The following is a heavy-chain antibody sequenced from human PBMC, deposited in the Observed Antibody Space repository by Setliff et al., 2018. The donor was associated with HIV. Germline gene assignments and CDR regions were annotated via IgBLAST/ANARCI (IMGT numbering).Heavy chain of an antibody. CDR1: GYTFTDYY. D-gene: IGHD5-12*01. CDR2: INPNNGGT. Sequence: GASVKVSCKASGYTFTDYYIHWVRQAPGQGLEWMGRINPNNGGTNYAQNVQGRVTVTMDTSTSTAYMELRSLKSDDTAVYYCARGKTWLRFLDYWGQGTLVTAPQ. J-gene: IGHJ4*02. CDR3: ARGKTWLRFLDY. V-gene: IGHV1-2*06.